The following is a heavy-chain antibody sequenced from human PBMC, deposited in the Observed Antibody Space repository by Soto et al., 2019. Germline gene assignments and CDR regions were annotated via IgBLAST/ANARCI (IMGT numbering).Heavy chain of an antibody. J-gene: IGHJ3*02. CDR2: MNPLNGDT. V-gene: IGHV1-3*01. CDR1: GYTLTTYS. Sequence: ASVNVSCKASGYTLTTYSMHWVRQAPGQRLEWMGWMNPLNGDTKYSQRFQGRLTIIRDTSASTAYMELSSLRPEDTAIYYCARGNSGALDIWGQGTMVTVSS. D-gene: IGHD6-19*01. CDR3: ARGNSGALDI.